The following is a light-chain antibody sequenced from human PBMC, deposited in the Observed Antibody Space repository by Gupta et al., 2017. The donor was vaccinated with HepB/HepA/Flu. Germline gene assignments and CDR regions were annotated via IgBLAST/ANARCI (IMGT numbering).Light chain of an antibody. CDR2: EVS. Sequence: QSALTQPPSVSGSPGQSVTISCTGSSSDLGSYTRVSWYQQPPGKAPKLRIYEVSYRPAGVPVRFSGYKSGNTASLKISGLQAEDEAEYYCCTNTKSSTWVFGGGTKLTVL. V-gene: IGLV2-18*02. CDR1: SSDLGSYTR. CDR3: CTNTKSSTWV. J-gene: IGLJ3*02.